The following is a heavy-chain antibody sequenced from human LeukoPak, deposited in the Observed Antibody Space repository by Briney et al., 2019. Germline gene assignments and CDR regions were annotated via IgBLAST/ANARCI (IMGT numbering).Heavy chain of an antibody. CDR1: GDSINNNNYY. J-gene: IGHJ5*01. Sequence: SETLSLTCTVSGDSINNNNYYWGWIRQPPGKGLEWIGNIYYNGRTYYSPSLKSRGTISVDTSNNQFSLRLSSVTAADTAVYYCARHRGPAGPDSWGQGTLVTVSS. D-gene: IGHD6-13*01. CDR2: IYYNGRT. V-gene: IGHV4-39*01. CDR3: ARHRGPAGPDS.